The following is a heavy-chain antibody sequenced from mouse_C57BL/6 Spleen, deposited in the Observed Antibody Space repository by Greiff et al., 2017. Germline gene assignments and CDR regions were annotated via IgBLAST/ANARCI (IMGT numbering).Heavy chain of an antibody. Sequence: VQLQQPGPELVKPGASVKISCKASGYSFTGYYMNWVKQSPEKSLEWIGEINPSTGGTTYNQKFKAKATLTVDKSSSTAYMKLKSLTSEDSAVYYCARNWDYWYFDVWGTGTTVTVSS. J-gene: IGHJ1*03. CDR2: INPSTGGT. CDR1: GYSFTGYY. D-gene: IGHD4-1*01. V-gene: IGHV1-42*01. CDR3: ARNWDYWYFDV.